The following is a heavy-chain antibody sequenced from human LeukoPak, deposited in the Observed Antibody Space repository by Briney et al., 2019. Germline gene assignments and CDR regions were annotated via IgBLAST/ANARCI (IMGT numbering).Heavy chain of an antibody. D-gene: IGHD5-24*01. J-gene: IGHJ4*02. V-gene: IGHV3-66*01. CDR1: GFTVSSNY. CDR2: IYSGGST. CDR3: ARSRDGYKRPLDY. Sequence: GGSLRLSCAASGFTVSSNYMSWVRQAPGKGLEWVSVIYSGGSTYYADSVKGRFTISRDNSKNTLYLQMNSLRAEDTAVYYCARSRDGYKRPLDYWGQGTLVTVSS.